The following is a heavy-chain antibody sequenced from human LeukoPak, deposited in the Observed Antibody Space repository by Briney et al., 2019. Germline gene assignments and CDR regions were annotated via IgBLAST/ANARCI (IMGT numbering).Heavy chain of an antibody. CDR1: GYTFTGYY. V-gene: IGHV1-2*02. CDR2: INPNSGGT. D-gene: IGHD3-3*01. J-gene: IGHJ4*02. CDR3: ARSYDFWSGYGDF. Sequence: ASVKVSCKASGYTFTGYYMHWVRQAPGQGLEWMGWINPNSGGTNYAQKFQGRVTMTRDTSISTAYMELSRLRSDDTAVYYCARSYDFWSGYGDFWGQGTLVTVSS.